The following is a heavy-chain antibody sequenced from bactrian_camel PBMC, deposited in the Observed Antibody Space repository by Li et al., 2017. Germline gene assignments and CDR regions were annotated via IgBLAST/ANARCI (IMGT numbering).Heavy chain of an antibody. Sequence: VESGGGSVQAGGSLRLSCAASGDTSKRDCMGWYRSLPGGKGVEWVSRINSGGGSIYYAPSVEGRFTVSRDNAKNTLYLQLNSLKTEDTAMYYCASVRWAPGVDVESLGYCYTTRAEDDLVTGARGPRSPSP. CDR3: ASVRWAPGVDVESLGYCYTTRAEDDLVT. V-gene: IGHV3S1*01. J-gene: IGHJ6*01. D-gene: IGHD2*01. CDR1: GDTSKRDC. CDR2: INSGGGSI.